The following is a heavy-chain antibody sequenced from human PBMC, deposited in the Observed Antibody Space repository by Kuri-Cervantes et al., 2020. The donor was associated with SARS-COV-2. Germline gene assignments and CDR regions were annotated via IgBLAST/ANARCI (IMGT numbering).Heavy chain of an antibody. J-gene: IGHJ4*02. CDR1: GIIFSSYA. Sequence: GESLKISCSDSGIIFSSYAIHWVRQAPRKGLGYLSGITGNGGITYYADSVKGRFTISRDNSRNTLYLQLRSLRPEDTAFYYCVKETIGKSGPDKRFESWGQGTLVTVSS. V-gene: IGHV3-64D*08. D-gene: IGHD3-3*01. CDR3: VKETIGKSGPDKRFES. CDR2: ITGNGGIT.